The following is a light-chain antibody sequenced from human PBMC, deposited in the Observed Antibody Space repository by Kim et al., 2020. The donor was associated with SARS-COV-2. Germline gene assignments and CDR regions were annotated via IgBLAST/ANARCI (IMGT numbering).Light chain of an antibody. CDR2: GAS. V-gene: IGKV3-20*01. J-gene: IGKJ2*01. Sequence: LSTGERATLSCRASQSVSGSYLVWYQQKPGQAPRLLMYGASSRATGIPDRFSGSGSGTDFTLTITRLEPEDFAVYYCQQYASSPRTFGQGTKLEI. CDR1: QSVSGSY. CDR3: QQYASSPRT.